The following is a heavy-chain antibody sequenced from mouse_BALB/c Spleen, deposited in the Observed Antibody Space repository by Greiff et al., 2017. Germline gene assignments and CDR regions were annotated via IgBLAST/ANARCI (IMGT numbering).Heavy chain of an antibody. CDR3: AIYYGNGGWFAY. D-gene: IGHD2-1*01. CDR1: GYNFTSYW. J-gene: IGHJ3*01. CDR2: IYPGSGST. V-gene: IGHV1-55*01. Sequence: QVQLQQPGAELVKPGTSVKLSCKASGYNFTSYWINWVKLRPGQGLEWIGDIYPGSGSTNYNEKFKSKATLTVDTSSSTAYMQLSSLASEDSALYYCAIYYGNGGWFAYWGQGTLVTVSA.